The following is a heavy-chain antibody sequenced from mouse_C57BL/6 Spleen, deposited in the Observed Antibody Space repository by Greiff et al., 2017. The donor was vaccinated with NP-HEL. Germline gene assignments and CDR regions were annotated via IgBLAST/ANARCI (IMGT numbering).Heavy chain of an antibody. CDR3: ATQLTQYYVDY. CDR1: GFTFSDYG. Sequence: EVKLMESGGGLVKPGGSLKLSCAASGFTFSDYGMHWVRQAPEKGLEWVAYISSGSSTIYYADTVKGRFIISRDNAKNTLFLQMTSLRSEDTAMYYCATQLTQYYVDYWGQGTTLTVSS. CDR2: ISSGSSTI. D-gene: IGHD6-1*01. V-gene: IGHV5-17*01. J-gene: IGHJ2*01.